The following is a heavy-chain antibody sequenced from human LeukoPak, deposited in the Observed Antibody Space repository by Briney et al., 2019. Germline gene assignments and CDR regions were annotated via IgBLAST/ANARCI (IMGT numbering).Heavy chain of an antibody. Sequence: GSLRLSCAASGFTFSSYSMNWVRQAPGKGLEWVSSISSSSSYIYYADSVKGRFTISRDNAKNSLYLQMNSLRAEDTAVYYCARLTTVTTGFVRPYYYYYMDVWGKGTTVTVSS. CDR3: ARLTTVTTGFVRPYYYYYMDV. V-gene: IGHV3-21*01. D-gene: IGHD4-17*01. CDR2: ISSSSSYI. CDR1: GFTFSSYS. J-gene: IGHJ6*03.